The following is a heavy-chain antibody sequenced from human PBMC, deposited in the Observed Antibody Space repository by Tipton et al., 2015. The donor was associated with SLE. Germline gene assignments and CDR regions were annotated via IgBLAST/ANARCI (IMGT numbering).Heavy chain of an antibody. D-gene: IGHD3-3*01. J-gene: IGHJ1*01. CDR1: GGSISSSSYY. Sequence: GLVKPSETLSLTCTVSGGSISSSSYYWGWIRQPPGKGLEWIGSIYYSGSTNYNPSLKSRVTISVDTSKNQFSLKLSSVTAADTAVYYCARGPDTIQGTFQHWGQGTLVTVSS. CDR2: IYYSGST. V-gene: IGHV4-39*07. CDR3: ARGPDTIQGTFQH.